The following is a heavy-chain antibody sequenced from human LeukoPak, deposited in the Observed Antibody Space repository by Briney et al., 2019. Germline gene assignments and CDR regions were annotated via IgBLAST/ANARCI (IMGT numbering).Heavy chain of an antibody. V-gene: IGHV1-69*04. CDR2: IIPILGIA. CDR1: GGTFSSYA. CDR3: AGDSLVGIAARSSTPPLGY. J-gene: IGHJ4*02. D-gene: IGHD6-6*01. Sequence: ASVKVSCKASGGTFSSYAISWVRQAPGQGLEWMGRIIPILGIAYYAQKFQGRVTITADKSTSTAYMGLSSLRSEDTAVDYCAGDSLVGIAARSSTPPLGYGGQGTLVTVSS.